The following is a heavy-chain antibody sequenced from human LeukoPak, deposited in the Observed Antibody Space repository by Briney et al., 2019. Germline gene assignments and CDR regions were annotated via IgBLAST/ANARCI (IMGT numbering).Heavy chain of an antibody. CDR1: GFTFTSSA. CDR2: IVVGSGNT. D-gene: IGHD3-22*01. CDR3: ARDSINYYDSSGYNWFDP. J-gene: IGHJ5*02. Sequence: SVEVSCKASGFTFTSSAMQWVRQARGQRLEWIGWIVVGSGNTNYAQKFQERVTITRDMSTSTAYMELSSLRSEDTAVYYCARDSINYYDSSGYNWFDPWGQGTLVTVSS. V-gene: IGHV1-58*02.